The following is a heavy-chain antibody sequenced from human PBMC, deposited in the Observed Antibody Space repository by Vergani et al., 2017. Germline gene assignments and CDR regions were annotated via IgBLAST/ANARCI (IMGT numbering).Heavy chain of an antibody. V-gene: IGHV3-15*01. D-gene: IGHD6-13*01. Sequence: EVQLVESGGGLVKPGGSLRLSCAASGFTFSNAWMSWVRQAPGKGLEWVGRIKSKTDGGTTDYAAPVKGRFTISRDDSKNTLYLQMNSLKTEDTAVYYCAREALAAAGIGDYWGQGTLVTVSS. CDR3: AREALAAAGIGDY. CDR1: GFTFSNAW. CDR2: IKSKTDGGTT. J-gene: IGHJ4*02.